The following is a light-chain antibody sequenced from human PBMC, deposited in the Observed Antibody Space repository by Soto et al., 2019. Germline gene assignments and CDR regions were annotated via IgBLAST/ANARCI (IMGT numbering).Light chain of an antibody. J-gene: IGLJ1*01. Sequence: QSVLTQPPSVSGAPGQRVTISCTGSSSNIGAGYDVYWYQQLPGTAPKLLIYGNSNRPSGVPDRFSSSKSGTSASLAITGLQAEDEADYYSQSYDSSLSVFGTGTKVTVL. CDR1: SSNIGAGYD. V-gene: IGLV1-40*01. CDR3: QSYDSSLSV. CDR2: GNS.